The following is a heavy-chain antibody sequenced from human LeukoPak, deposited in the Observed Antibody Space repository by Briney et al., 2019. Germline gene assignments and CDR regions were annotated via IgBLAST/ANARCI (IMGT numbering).Heavy chain of an antibody. D-gene: IGHD3-22*01. V-gene: IGHV4-59*12. Sequence: SETLPLTCTVSGGSISSDYWSWIRQPPGKGLEWIGYISYSGSTNYNPSLKSRVTMSVDTSKNQFSLKLSSVTAADTAVYYCAREWYYYDSSGYYYGDAFDIWGQGTMVTVSS. CDR3: AREWYYYDSSGYYYGDAFDI. J-gene: IGHJ3*02. CDR2: ISYSGST. CDR1: GGSISSDY.